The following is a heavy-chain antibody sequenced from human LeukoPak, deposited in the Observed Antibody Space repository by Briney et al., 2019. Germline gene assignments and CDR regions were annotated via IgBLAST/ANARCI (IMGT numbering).Heavy chain of an antibody. CDR1: GFTFSDYY. Sequence: GGSLRLSCAASGFTFSDYYMSWIRQAPGKGLEWVSYISSRVSTIYYADSVKGRFTISRDNAKNSLYLQMNSLRAEDTAVYYCARHDTAMVTDYGMDVWGQGTTVTVSS. V-gene: IGHV3-11*01. D-gene: IGHD5-18*01. CDR3: ARHDTAMVTDYGMDV. CDR2: ISSRVSTI. J-gene: IGHJ6*02.